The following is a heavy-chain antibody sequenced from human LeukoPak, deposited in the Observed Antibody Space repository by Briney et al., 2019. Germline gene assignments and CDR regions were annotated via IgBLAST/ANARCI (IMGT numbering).Heavy chain of an antibody. CDR3: ARHASRRTSYPHYFDY. CDR1: GGSISSYY. CDR2: IYYSGST. D-gene: IGHD2-2*01. J-gene: IGHJ4*02. Sequence: SETLSLTCTVSGGSISSYYWSWIRQPPGKGLEWIGSIYYSGSTYYNPSLKSRVTISVDTSKNQFSLKLSSVTAADTAVYYCARHASRRTSYPHYFDYWGQGTLVTVSS. V-gene: IGHV4-39*01.